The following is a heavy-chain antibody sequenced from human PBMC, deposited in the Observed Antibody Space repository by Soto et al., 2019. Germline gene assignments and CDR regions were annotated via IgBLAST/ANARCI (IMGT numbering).Heavy chain of an antibody. J-gene: IGHJ4*02. V-gene: IGHV1-46*01. Sequence: GASVKVSCKASGDTFTSYYMHWVRQAPGQGLEWMGIINPSGGSTRYAQKFQGRVTMTRDTSTSTVYMELSSLRSEDTAVYYCARGLVYDSSGYYFDYWGQGTLVTVSS. CDR3: ARGLVYDSSGYYFDY. D-gene: IGHD3-22*01. CDR1: GDTFTSYY. CDR2: INPSGGST.